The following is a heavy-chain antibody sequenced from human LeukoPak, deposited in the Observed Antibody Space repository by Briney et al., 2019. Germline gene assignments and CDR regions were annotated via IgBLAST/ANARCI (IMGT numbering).Heavy chain of an antibody. CDR2: MNPNTGDT. V-gene: IGHV1-8*01. CDR3: SRAPRQA. Sequence: ASVKVSCKASGYTFTSYDINWVRQATGQGLEWMGWMNPNTGDTGYAQKFQGRVTVTRNTSISTAYMELSRLKSEDTAVYYCSRAPRQAWGQGTLVTVSS. J-gene: IGHJ5*02. CDR1: GYTFTSYD.